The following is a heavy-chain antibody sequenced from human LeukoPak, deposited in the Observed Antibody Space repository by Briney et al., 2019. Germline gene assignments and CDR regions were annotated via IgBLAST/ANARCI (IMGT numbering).Heavy chain of an antibody. CDR2: LSASGGLT. Sequence: GGSLRLSCAASGFTFSSYTMNWVRQAPGKGPEWVSGLSASGGLTYYSDSVKGRFTISRDNSKNTLYLQMNSLRADDTAVYYCAKGGSSYSEMDYWGQGTLVTVSS. CDR1: GFTFSSYT. CDR3: AKGGSSYSEMDY. D-gene: IGHD4-11*01. V-gene: IGHV3-23*01. J-gene: IGHJ4*02.